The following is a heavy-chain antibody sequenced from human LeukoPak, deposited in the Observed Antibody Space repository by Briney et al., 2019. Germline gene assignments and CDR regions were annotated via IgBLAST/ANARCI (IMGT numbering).Heavy chain of an antibody. CDR1: GYTLTELS. D-gene: IGHD3-9*01. V-gene: IGHV1-24*01. Sequence: ASVKVSCEVSGYTLTELSMHWVRQAPGKGLEWMGGFDPEDGETIYAQKFQGRVTMTEDTSTDTAYMELSSLRSEDTAVYYCATSLRYFDWLLSPYYYYGMDVWGQGTTVTVSS. CDR3: ATSLRYFDWLLSPYYYYGMDV. J-gene: IGHJ6*02. CDR2: FDPEDGET.